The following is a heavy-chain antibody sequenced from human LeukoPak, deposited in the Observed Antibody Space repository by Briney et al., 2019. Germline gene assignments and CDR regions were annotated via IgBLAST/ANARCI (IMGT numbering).Heavy chain of an antibody. J-gene: IGHJ5*02. CDR2: INHSGST. Sequence: PSETLSVTCAVDGGSFSGYYWSWIRQPPGKGLEWIGEINHSGSTNYNPSLKSRVTISVDTSKNQFSLKLSSVTAADTAVYYCARDSGTTGEVKFDPWGQGTLVTVSS. V-gene: IGHV4-34*01. CDR3: ARDSGTTGEVKFDP. CDR1: GGSFSGYY. D-gene: IGHD3-10*01.